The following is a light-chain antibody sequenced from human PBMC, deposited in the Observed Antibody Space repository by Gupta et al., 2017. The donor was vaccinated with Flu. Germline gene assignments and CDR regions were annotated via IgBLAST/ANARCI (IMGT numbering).Light chain of an antibody. J-gene: IGKJ1*01. CDR2: RVS. V-gene: IGKV2-30*02. CDR1: QSLVHRNGNTY. CDR3: MQGTHWPT. Sequence: DVVLTQSPLSLPVIFGQPASISCRSSQSLVHRNGNTYLTWFQQRPGQSPRRLIYRVSNRDSGVPVRFSSSGSGTDFTLKISRVEAEDVGVYYCMQGTHWPTFGQGTKVEIK.